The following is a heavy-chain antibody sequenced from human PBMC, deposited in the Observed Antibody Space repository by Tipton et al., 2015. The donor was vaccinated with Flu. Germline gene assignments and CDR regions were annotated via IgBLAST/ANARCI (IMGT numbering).Heavy chain of an antibody. Sequence: TLSLTCTVSGVSISGAGYYWSWIRQPAGKGLEWIGRVYTSGSTNYNPSLKSRVTISVDTSKNQFSLKLSSVTAADTAVYYCAREGGYTYGYIPFDYWGQGTLVTVSS. V-gene: IGHV4-61*02. D-gene: IGHD5-18*01. CDR2: VYTSGST. CDR1: GVSISGAGYY. CDR3: AREGGYTYGYIPFDY. J-gene: IGHJ4*02.